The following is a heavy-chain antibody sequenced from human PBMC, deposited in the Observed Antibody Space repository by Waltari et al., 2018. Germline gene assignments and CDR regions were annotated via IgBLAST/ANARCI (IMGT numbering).Heavy chain of an antibody. CDR1: GFTFSSYW. J-gene: IGHJ4*01. V-gene: IGHV3-7*01. D-gene: IGHD2-8*01. CDR3: ASFGYCADGVCYGDF. Sequence: VQLVESGGGLVQPGVSLSLSCAASGFTFSSYWMNWVRQAPGKGLEWVADIKEDGSKKHYAGSVKGRFTISRDNAKNSLFLQLNSLRVEDTAIYYCASFGYCADGVCYGDFWGQGTLVTVSS. CDR2: IKEDGSKK.